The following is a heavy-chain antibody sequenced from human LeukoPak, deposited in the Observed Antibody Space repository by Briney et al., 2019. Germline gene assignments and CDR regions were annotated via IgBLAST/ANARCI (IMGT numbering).Heavy chain of an antibody. J-gene: IGHJ4*02. CDR3: ARVSLGDYGSDY. Sequence: SSETLSLTCTVSGDSISSSSCYWGWIRQPPGKGLEWIGSIYYSGSTYYNPSLKSRLTISVDTSKNQFSLKLSSVTAADTAVYYCARVSLGDYGSDYWGQGTLVTVSS. CDR1: GDSISSSSCY. D-gene: IGHD4-17*01. V-gene: IGHV4-39*01. CDR2: IYYSGST.